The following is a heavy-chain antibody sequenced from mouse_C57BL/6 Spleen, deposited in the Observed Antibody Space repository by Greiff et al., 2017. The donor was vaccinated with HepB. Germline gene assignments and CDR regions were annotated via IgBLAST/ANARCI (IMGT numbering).Heavy chain of an antibody. D-gene: IGHD4-1*01. CDR2: ISNGGGST. CDR1: GFTFSDYY. J-gene: IGHJ4*01. CDR3: ARALGNYAMDY. Sequence: DVMLVESGGGLVQPGGSLKLSCAASGFTFSDYYMYWVRQTPEKRLEWVAYISNGGGSTYYPDTVKGRFTISRDNAKNTLDLQMSRLKSEDTAMYYCARALGNYAMDYWGQGTSVTVSS. V-gene: IGHV5-12*01.